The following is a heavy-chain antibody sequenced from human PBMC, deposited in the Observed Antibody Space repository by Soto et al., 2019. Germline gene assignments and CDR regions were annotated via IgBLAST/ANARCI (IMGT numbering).Heavy chain of an antibody. V-gene: IGHV4-59*08. CDR1: GGSISSYY. J-gene: IGHJ6*02. CDR3: ARLATHYDILTGYYNYYYYGMDV. D-gene: IGHD3-9*01. Sequence: SETLSLTCTVSGGSISSYYWSWIRQPPGKGLEWIGYIYYSGSTNYNPSLKSRVTISVDTSKNQFSLKLSSVTAADTAVYYCARLATHYDILTGYYNYYYYGMDVWGQGTTVTVSS. CDR2: IYYSGST.